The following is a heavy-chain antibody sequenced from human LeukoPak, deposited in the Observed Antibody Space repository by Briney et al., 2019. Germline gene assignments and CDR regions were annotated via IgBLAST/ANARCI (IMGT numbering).Heavy chain of an antibody. Sequence: GGSLRLSCAASGFTFSSYEMNWVHQAPGKGLEWVSYISSSGSTIYYADSVKGRFTISRDNAKNSLYLQMNSLRAEDTAVYYCARDAYQVAGSTLNDYWGQGTLVTVSS. D-gene: IGHD3-16*01. V-gene: IGHV3-48*03. J-gene: IGHJ4*02. CDR2: ISSSGSTI. CDR1: GFTFSSYE. CDR3: ARDAYQVAGSTLNDY.